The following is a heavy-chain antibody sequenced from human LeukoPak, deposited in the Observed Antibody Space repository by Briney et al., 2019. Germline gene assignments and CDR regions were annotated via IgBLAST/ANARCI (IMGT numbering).Heavy chain of an antibody. Sequence: ASVKVSCKASGYTFTSYGISWVRQAPGQGLEWMGWISAYNGNTNYAQKLQGRVTMTTDTSTSTAYMELRSLRSDDTAVYYCAMGEGDHSCMPFDYWGQGTQVTVSS. D-gene: IGHD3-16*01. CDR3: AMGEGDHSCMPFDY. CDR2: ISAYNGNT. J-gene: IGHJ4*02. CDR1: GYTFTSYG. V-gene: IGHV1-18*01.